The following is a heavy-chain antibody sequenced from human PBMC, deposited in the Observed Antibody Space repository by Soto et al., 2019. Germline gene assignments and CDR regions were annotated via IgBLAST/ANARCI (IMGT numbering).Heavy chain of an antibody. J-gene: IGHJ4*02. CDR2: ITSSSSTI. CDR3: ARGNYYDSSGYLHFDY. Sequence: EVQLVESGGGLVQPGGSLRLSCAASGFTLSSYSMNWVRQAPGRGLEWVSYITSSSSTIHYADSVKGRFTISRDNAKNSLYLQMNSLRDGDTAVYYCARGNYYDSSGYLHFDYWGQGTLVTVSS. D-gene: IGHD3-22*01. CDR1: GFTLSSYS. V-gene: IGHV3-48*02.